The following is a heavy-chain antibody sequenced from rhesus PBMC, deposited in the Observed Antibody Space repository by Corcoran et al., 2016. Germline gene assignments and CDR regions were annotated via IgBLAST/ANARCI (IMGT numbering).Heavy chain of an antibody. J-gene: IGHJ4*01. CDR3: ARDGAWTPRDY. CDR2: ISYSGST. V-gene: IGHV4-122*02. CDR1: GYSISSGYG. Sequence: QLQLQESGPGLVKPSETLSLTCAVSGYSISSGYGWSWIRQPPGKGLEWIGYISYSGSTSYNPSLKGGVTISRDKSKNQFSLKLSSVTAADTAVYYCARDGAWTPRDYWGQGVLVTVSS. D-gene: IGHD1-44*02.